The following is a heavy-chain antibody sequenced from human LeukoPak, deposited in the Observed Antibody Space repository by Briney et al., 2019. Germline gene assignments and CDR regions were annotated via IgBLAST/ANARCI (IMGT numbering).Heavy chain of an antibody. CDR2: INPSGGST. V-gene: IGHV1-46*01. CDR3: AKSTTGISAWFDP. Sequence: ASVKVSCKASGYAFTSYYMHWVRQAPGQGLEWMGIINPSGGSTSYAQKFQGRVTMTRDTSTSTVYMELSSLRSEDTAVYYCAKSTTGISAWFDPWGQGTLVTVSS. CDR1: GYAFTSYY. D-gene: IGHD1-1*01. J-gene: IGHJ5*02.